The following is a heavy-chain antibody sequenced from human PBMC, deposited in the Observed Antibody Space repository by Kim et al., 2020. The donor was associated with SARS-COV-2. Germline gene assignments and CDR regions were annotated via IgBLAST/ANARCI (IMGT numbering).Heavy chain of an antibody. Sequence: GGSLRHSCAASGFTFSSYAMHWVRQAPGKGLEWVAVISYDGSNKYYADSVKGRFTISRDNSKNTLYLQMNSLRAEDTAVYYCARGYYYDSSGYSNNWFDPWGQGTLVTVSS. V-gene: IGHV3-30*04. CDR1: GFTFSSYA. CDR3: ARGYYYDSSGYSNNWFDP. CDR2: ISYDGSNK. J-gene: IGHJ5*02. D-gene: IGHD3-22*01.